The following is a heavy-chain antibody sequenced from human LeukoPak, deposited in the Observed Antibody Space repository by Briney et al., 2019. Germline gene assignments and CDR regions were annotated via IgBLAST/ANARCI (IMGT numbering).Heavy chain of an antibody. CDR1: GYTFTGYY. CDR3: ARGARTTWWSWFDP. CDR2: ISAYNDNT. V-gene: IGHV1-18*04. Sequence: ASVKVSCKASGYTFTGYYMHWVRQAPGQGLEWMGWISAYNDNTNYAQKVQGRVTMTTDTSRSTAYMELRSLRSDDTAVYYCARGARTTWWSWFDPWGQGTLVTVSS. D-gene: IGHD2-15*01. J-gene: IGHJ5*02.